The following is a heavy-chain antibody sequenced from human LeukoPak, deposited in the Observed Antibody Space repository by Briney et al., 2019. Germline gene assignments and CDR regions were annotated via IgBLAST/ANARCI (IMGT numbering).Heavy chain of an antibody. CDR2: IYTSGST. D-gene: IGHD1-14*01. CDR3: ARDNPSPPAFDY. J-gene: IGHJ4*02. Sequence: SETLSLTCTVSGGSINSYYWSWIRQPAGKGLEWIGRIYTSGSTNYNPSLKSRVTMSVDTSKNQFSLKLSSVTAADTAVYYCARDNPSPPAFDYWGQGTLVTVSS. V-gene: IGHV4-4*07. CDR1: GGSINSYY.